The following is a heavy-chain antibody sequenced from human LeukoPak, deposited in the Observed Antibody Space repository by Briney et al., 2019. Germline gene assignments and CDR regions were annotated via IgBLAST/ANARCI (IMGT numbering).Heavy chain of an antibody. CDR2: IYPGDSDT. V-gene: IGHV5-51*01. D-gene: IGHD2-8*01. CDR1: GYSFTSYW. J-gene: IGHJ4*02. CDR3: ARHVRYCTNGVCSNGGYFDY. Sequence: GESLKISCKGSGYSFTSYWIGWVRQMPGKGLEWMGIIYPGDSDTRYSPSFRGQVTISADKSISTAYLQWSSLKASDTAMYYCARHVRYCTNGVCSNGGYFDYWGQGTLVTVSS.